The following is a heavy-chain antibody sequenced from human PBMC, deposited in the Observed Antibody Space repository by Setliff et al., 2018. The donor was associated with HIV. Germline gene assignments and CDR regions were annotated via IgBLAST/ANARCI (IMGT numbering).Heavy chain of an antibody. V-gene: IGHV4-34*09. CDR3: AREKTTLVRGVIIFQIFDY. J-gene: IGHJ4*02. Sequence: PSETLSLTCAVYGGSFSGYDWSWIRQPPGKGLEWIGEINHSGSTNYNPSLKSRVSMSVDTSENQFSLKLSSVTAADTAVYYCAREKTTLVRGVIIFQIFDYWGQGKLVTVSS. CDR1: GGSFSGYD. D-gene: IGHD3-10*01. CDR2: INHSGST.